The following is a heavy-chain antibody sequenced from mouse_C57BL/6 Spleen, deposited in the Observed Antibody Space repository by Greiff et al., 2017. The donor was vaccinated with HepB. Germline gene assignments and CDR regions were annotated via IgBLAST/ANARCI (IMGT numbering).Heavy chain of an antibody. D-gene: IGHD2-4*01. CDR3: ARGAYDYDVPYAMDY. Sequence: EVMLVESGGDLVKPGGSLKLSCAASGFTFSSYGMSWVRQTPDKRLEWVATISSGGSYTYYPDSVKGRFTISRDNAKNTLYLQMSSLKSEDTAMYYCARGAYDYDVPYAMDYWGQGTSATVSS. J-gene: IGHJ4*01. V-gene: IGHV5-6*01. CDR1: GFTFSSYG. CDR2: ISSGGSYT.